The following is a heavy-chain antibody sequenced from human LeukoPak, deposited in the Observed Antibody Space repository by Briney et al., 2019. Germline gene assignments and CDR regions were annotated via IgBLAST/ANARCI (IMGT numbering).Heavy chain of an antibody. CDR2: ISYSGST. J-gene: IGHJ3*02. CDR3: ARHRYLFDSSGDPNPDAFDI. V-gene: IGHV4-39*01. Sequence: KPSETLSLTCTVSGGSITSSLYYWGWIRQPPGKGLEWIGTISYSGSTYYSPSLKSRVTISVDTSKTQFSLKLSSVTAADTAVYYCARHRYLFDSSGDPNPDAFDIWGQGTMVTVS. CDR1: GGSITSSLYY. D-gene: IGHD3-22*01.